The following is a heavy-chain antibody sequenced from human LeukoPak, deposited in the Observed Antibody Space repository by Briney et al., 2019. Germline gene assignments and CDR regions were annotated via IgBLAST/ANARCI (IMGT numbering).Heavy chain of an antibody. CDR1: GGAFSSYA. CDR3: ARPGVVPAASSPYYYGMDV. Sequence: SVKVSCKASGGAFSSYAISWVRQAPGQGLEWMGGIIPIFGTANYAQKFQGRVTITADESTSTAYMELSSLRSEDTAVYYCARPGVVPAASSPYYYGMDVWGQGTTVTVSS. D-gene: IGHD2-2*01. V-gene: IGHV1-69*13. CDR2: IIPIFGTA. J-gene: IGHJ6*02.